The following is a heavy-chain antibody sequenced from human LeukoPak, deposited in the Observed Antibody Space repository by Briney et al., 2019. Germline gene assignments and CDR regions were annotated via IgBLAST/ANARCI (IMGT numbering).Heavy chain of an antibody. CDR1: GYTFTTYC. J-gene: IGHJ6*02. Sequence: GESLRISCQGSGYTFTTYCIGWVRKMPGKGLEWMGIIYPGDSDTTYSPSFQGQVTFSADKSISTAYLQWRSLKASDTAMYYCARNSHSNGMDVWGQGTTVTVS. CDR2: IYPGDSDT. V-gene: IGHV5-51*01. CDR3: ARNSHSNGMDV. D-gene: IGHD2-15*01.